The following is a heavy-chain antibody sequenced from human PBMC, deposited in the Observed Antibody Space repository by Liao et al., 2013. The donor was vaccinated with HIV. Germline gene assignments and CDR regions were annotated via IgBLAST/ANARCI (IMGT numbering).Heavy chain of an antibody. V-gene: IGHV4-4*07. CDR1: GVSFSLYS. CDR2: VYASGST. J-gene: IGHJ6*03. D-gene: IGHD3-3*01. CDR3: ARDGYDFWSGHMDV. Sequence: QVQLQESGPGLVKPSETLSLTCTVSGVSFSLYSWSWVRQPAGKALEWIGRVYASGSTSYNPSLKSRVTMSVDTSKNQFSLKLSSVTAADTAVYYCARDGYDFWSGHMDVWGKGTTVTVS.